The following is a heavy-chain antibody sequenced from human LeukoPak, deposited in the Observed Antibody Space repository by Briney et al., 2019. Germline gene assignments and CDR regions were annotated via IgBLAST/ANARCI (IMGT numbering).Heavy chain of an antibody. V-gene: IGHV1-18*01. CDR1: GYTLTELS. J-gene: IGHJ4*02. CDR2: ISAYNGNT. D-gene: IGHD5-18*01. CDR3: ARGYRKIDY. Sequence: ASVKVSCKVSGYTLTELSMHWVRQAPGQGLEWMGWISAYNGNTNYAQKLQGRVTMTTDTSTSTAYMELRSLRSDDTAVYYCARGYRKIDYWGQGTLVTVSS.